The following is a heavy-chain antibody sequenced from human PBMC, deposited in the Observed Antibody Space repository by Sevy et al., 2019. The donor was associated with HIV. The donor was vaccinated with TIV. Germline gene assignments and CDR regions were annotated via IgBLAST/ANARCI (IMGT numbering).Heavy chain of an antibody. D-gene: IGHD2-8*01. CDR3: ARGRKTTEEWLEELDYYYGLDV. Sequence: GGSLRLSCAASGFSLTTSDMHWVRQAPGKGLEWVAYVRNDGSNKYYADSVRDGFTISRDSPKNTLYLQMNSLRDEDTAIYYCARGRKTTEEWLEELDYYYGLDVWGQGTTVTAS. J-gene: IGHJ6*02. V-gene: IGHV3-30*02. CDR1: GFSLTTSD. CDR2: VRNDGSNK.